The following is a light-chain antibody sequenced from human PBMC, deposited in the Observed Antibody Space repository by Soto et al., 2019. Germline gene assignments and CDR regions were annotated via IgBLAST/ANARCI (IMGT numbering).Light chain of an antibody. J-gene: IGKJ5*01. CDR1: QTVSSN. Sequence: EIVMTQSPATLSVSPGERAALSCRASQTVSSNLAWYQQKPGQIPRLLIYDASTRATGIPARFSGSGSGTEFTLTISSLQSEDFAVYYCQQYNDWPITFGQGTRLEIK. CDR2: DAS. V-gene: IGKV3-15*01. CDR3: QQYNDWPIT.